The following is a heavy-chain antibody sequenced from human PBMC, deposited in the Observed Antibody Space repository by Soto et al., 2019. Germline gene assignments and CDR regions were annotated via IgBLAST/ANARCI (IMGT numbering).Heavy chain of an antibody. Sequence: PSETLSLTCAVSGGSISSGGYSWSWIRQPPGKGLEWIGYIYHSGSTYYNPSLKSRVTISVDRSKNQFSLKLSSVTAADTAVYYCARVVTADYYYGMDVWGQGTTVTVSS. J-gene: IGHJ6*02. CDR3: ARVVTADYYYGMDV. CDR2: IYHSGST. D-gene: IGHD2-21*02. V-gene: IGHV4-30-2*01. CDR1: GGSISSGGYS.